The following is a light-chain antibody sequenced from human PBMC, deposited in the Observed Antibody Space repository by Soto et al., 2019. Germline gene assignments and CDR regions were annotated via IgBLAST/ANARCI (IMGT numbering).Light chain of an antibody. CDR2: GAS. CDR1: QDISNY. CDR3: QQYNTYPIT. J-gene: IGKJ5*01. Sequence: DIQMTQSPSSLSASVGDRVTITCRASQDISNYLAWFQQKPGKAPKSLIYGASTLLSGVPSKFSGSGYGTDFTLTISSLQPEDFATYYCQQYNTYPITFGQGTRLEIK. V-gene: IGKV1-16*02.